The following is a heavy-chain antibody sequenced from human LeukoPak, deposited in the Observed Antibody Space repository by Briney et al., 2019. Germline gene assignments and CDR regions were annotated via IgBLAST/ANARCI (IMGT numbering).Heavy chain of an antibody. CDR3: AKEKDYYESSGHSARDY. CDR2: ISGSGDST. Sequence: GGSLRLSCAASGLTFSSYSMSWVRQAPGKGLDWVSAISGSGDSTYYADSVKGRFTISRDNSKNTLFLQMNSLRAEDTAVYYCAKEKDYYESSGHSARDYWGQGTLVTVSS. J-gene: IGHJ4*02. V-gene: IGHV3-23*01. D-gene: IGHD3-22*01. CDR1: GLTFSSYS.